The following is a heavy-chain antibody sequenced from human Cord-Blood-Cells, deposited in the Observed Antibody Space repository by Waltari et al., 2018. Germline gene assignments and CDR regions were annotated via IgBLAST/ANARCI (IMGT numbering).Heavy chain of an antibody. CDR1: GYTFTSYD. V-gene: IGHV1-8*01. Sequence: QVQLVQSGAEVKNPGASVKVSCTASGYTFTSYDIHWVRQDTGQGLEWMGWMNPNSGNTGYAQKFQGRVTMTRNTSISTAYMELSSLRSEDTAVYYCARGNPSYYYYYGMDVWGQGTTVTVSS. CDR3: ARGNPSYYYYYGMDV. J-gene: IGHJ6*02. CDR2: MNPNSGNT.